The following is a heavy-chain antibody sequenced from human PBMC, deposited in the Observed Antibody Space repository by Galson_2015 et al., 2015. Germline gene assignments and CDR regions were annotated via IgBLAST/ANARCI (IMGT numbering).Heavy chain of an antibody. D-gene: IGHD3-22*01. CDR3: ARGPMGYDTPRGWFDP. V-gene: IGHV3-48*03. Sequence: SLRLSCAASGFTFSSYEMNWVRQAPGKGLEWVSYISSSGSTIYYADSVKGRFTISRDNAKNSLYQQMNSLRAEDTAVYYCARGPMGYDTPRGWFDPWGQGTLVTVSS. CDR2: ISSSGSTI. CDR1: GFTFSSYE. J-gene: IGHJ5*02.